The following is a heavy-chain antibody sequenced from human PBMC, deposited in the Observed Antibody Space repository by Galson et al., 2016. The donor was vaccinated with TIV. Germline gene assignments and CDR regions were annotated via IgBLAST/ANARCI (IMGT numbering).Heavy chain of an antibody. CDR3: PRDRNTYYFDIPFDY. CDR1: GYMFTDYY. Sequence: SVKVSCKASGYMFTDYYIHWVRQAPGQGLEWMGWITPINGDTKYAQKFQGRFAMTRDKSISTAYLELTRVTTDDTAVYYCPRDRNTYYFDIPFDYWDQGTQVPGSS. V-gene: IGHV1-2*02. CDR2: ITPINGDT. J-gene: IGHJ4*02. D-gene: IGHD3-9*01.